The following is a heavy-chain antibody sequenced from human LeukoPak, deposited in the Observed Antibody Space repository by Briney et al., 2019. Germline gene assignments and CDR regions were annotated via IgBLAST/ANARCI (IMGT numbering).Heavy chain of an antibody. J-gene: IGHJ3*02. Sequence: SETLSLTCTVSGGSVSSGSYYWSWIRQPPGKGLEWIGYIYYSGSTNYNPSLKSRVTISVDTSKNQFSLKLSSVTAADTAVYYCARAGAKYHYDSSGYYSTAFDIWGQGTMVTVSS. V-gene: IGHV4-61*01. CDR2: IYYSGST. CDR1: GGSVSSGSYY. CDR3: ARAGAKYHYDSSGYYSTAFDI. D-gene: IGHD3-22*01.